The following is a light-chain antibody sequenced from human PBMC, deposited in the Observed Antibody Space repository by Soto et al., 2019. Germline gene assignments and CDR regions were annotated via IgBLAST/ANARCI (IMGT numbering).Light chain of an antibody. V-gene: IGKV3-11*01. J-gene: IGKJ1*01. Sequence: EIVLTQSPATLSSFPGERVTLSCRASQYINTRLAWYQHRPGQAPRLLIYQTSIRAAGIPARFSASGTGTDFALTSSDVQPQDFAVYYCHQRQSWPRTFGQGTKVDI. CDR1: QYINTR. CDR3: HQRQSWPRT. CDR2: QTS.